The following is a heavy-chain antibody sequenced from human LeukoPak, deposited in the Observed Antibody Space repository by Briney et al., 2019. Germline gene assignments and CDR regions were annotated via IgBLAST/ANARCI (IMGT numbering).Heavy chain of an antibody. J-gene: IGHJ1*01. CDR3: TSWGDTTAEYFQR. V-gene: IGHV3-7*01. CDR2: INPDGRDT. D-gene: IGHD2-21*02. CDR1: GFTFNRCW. Sequence: GGSLRLSCVVSGFTFNRCWMNWVRQAPGKGLEWVAHINPDGRDTYYVDSVKGRFTISRDNAQNSTYLQMNSLRVEDTAVYYCTSWGDTTAEYFQRWGQGTLVTVSS.